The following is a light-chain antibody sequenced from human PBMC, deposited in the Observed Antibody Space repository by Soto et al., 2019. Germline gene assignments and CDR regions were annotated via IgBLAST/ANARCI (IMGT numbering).Light chain of an antibody. Sequence: QSVLTQPASVSGSPGQSITISCTGTSSDVGGYNYVSWYQQHPGKDPKLMIYDVSNRPSGVSNRFSGSKSGNTASLTISGLQAEDEADYYGSSYTSSSTLVFGGGTQLTVL. V-gene: IGLV2-14*01. J-gene: IGLJ2*01. CDR2: DVS. CDR1: SSDVGGYNY. CDR3: SSYTSSSTLV.